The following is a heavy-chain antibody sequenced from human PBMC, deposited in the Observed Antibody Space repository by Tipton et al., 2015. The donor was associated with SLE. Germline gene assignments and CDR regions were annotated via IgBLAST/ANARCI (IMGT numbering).Heavy chain of an antibody. J-gene: IGHJ3*02. D-gene: IGHD4-23*01. Sequence: SLRLSCAASGFTFSSYGMHWVRQAPGKGLEWVAVIWYDGSNKYYADSVKGRFTISRDNSKNTLYLQMNSLRAEDTAVYYCALGGYGGTVDAFDIWGQGTMVTVSS. CDR1: GFTFSSYG. CDR2: IWYDGSNK. V-gene: IGHV3-33*01. CDR3: ALGGYGGTVDAFDI.